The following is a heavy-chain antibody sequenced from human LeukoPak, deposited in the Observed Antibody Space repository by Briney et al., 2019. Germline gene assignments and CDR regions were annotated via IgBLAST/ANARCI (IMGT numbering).Heavy chain of an antibody. Sequence: PSETLSLTCTVSGGSISSGSYYWSWIRQPAGKGLEWIGRIYTSRSTNYNPSLKSRVTISVDTSKNQFSLKLSSVTAADTAVYYCARNPRNYDFWSGYQYPYYYMDVWGKGTTVTVSS. J-gene: IGHJ6*03. D-gene: IGHD3-3*01. V-gene: IGHV4-61*02. CDR2: IYTSRST. CDR1: GGSISSGSYY. CDR3: ARNPRNYDFWSGYQYPYYYMDV.